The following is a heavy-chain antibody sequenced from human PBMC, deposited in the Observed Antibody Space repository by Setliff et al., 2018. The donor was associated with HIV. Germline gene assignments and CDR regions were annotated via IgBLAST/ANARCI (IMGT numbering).Heavy chain of an antibody. V-gene: IGHV4-34*01. J-gene: IGHJ6*03. CDR2: ILYGGNT. D-gene: IGHD6-6*01. Sequence: SETLSLTCAVYGGSFSGFYWGWIRQPPGKGPEWIANILYGGNTYYNPSLKSRVTISVDTSNNQFSLRLSSVTAADTAVYYCARGGGTSSPIDYHYYIDVWGKGTTVTVSS. CDR1: GGSFSGFY. CDR3: ARGGGTSSPIDYHYYIDV.